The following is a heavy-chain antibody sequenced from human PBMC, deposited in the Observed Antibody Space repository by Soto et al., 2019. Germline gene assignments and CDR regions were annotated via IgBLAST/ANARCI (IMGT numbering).Heavy chain of an antibody. V-gene: IGHV1-69*01. Sequence: QVQLVQSGAEVKKPGSSVKVSCKASGGTFSSYAISWVRQAPGQGLEWMGGIIPIFGTANSAQKFQGRVRITADEATSPGYMERSSLRSEDSTVYYCARDHYYGSGCYHYWGQGTLVTVSS. J-gene: IGHJ4*02. CDR1: GGTFSSYA. CDR3: ARDHYYGSGCYHY. D-gene: IGHD3-10*01. CDR2: IIPIFGTA.